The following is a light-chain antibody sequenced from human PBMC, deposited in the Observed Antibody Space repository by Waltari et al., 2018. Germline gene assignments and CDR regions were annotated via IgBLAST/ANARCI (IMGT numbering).Light chain of an antibody. CDR3: QQGNKHPLT. Sequence: DIVMTQSPAFVSVTPGEKVTITCQVSEGISNYLHWYQQKPDQAPKLFTQYASQSISGVPSRFTGSGSGTDFTFTISSLEVEDAATYYCQQGNKHPLTFGGGTKVEIK. J-gene: IGKJ4*01. CDR2: YAS. V-gene: IGKV6-21*02. CDR1: EGISNY.